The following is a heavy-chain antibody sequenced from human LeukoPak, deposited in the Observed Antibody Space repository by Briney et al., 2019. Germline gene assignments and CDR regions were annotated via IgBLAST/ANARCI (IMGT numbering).Heavy chain of an antibody. CDR2: LDPEDGET. CDR3: ATASRGSSGWYGFDY. D-gene: IGHD6-19*01. Sequence: ASVKVSCKASGYTFTSYDIHWVRQATGQGLEWMGGLDPEDGETIYAQKFQGRVTMTEDTSTDTAYMELSSLRSEDTAVYYCATASRGSSGWYGFDYWGQGTLVTVSS. CDR1: GYTFTSYD. V-gene: IGHV1-24*01. J-gene: IGHJ4*02.